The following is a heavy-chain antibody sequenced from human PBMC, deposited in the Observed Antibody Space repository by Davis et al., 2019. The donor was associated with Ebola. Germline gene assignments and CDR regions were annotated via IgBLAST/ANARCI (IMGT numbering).Heavy chain of an antibody. CDR3: ARGSVVIAIDRLFDY. D-gene: IGHD2-21*01. V-gene: IGHV3-23*01. Sequence: GESLKISCAASGFTFSSYAMSWVRQAPGKGLEWVSAISGSGGSTYYADSVKGRFTISRDNAKNTLYLQMNSLRAEDTAVYYCARGSVVIAIDRLFDYWGQGTLVTVSS. CDR2: ISGSGGST. J-gene: IGHJ4*02. CDR1: GFTFSSYA.